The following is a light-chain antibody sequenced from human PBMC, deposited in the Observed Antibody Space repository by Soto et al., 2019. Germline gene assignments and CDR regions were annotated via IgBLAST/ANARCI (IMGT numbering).Light chain of an antibody. J-gene: IGKJ1*01. CDR1: QSVSSY. Sequence: EIVMTQSPATLSLSPGERATLSCRASQSVSSYLAWYQRKPGQAPRLLIYDASNRATGIPARFSGSGSGTDFTLTISSLQPEDFATYYCLQDYNYPWTFGQGTKVDNK. V-gene: IGKV3-11*01. CDR2: DAS. CDR3: LQDYNYPWT.